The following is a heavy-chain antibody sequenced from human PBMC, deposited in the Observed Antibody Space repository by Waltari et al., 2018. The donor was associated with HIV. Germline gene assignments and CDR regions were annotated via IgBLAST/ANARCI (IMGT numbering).Heavy chain of an antibody. J-gene: IGHJ3*02. CDR1: GGSISPYY. D-gene: IGHD3-22*01. Sequence: QVQLQESGPGLVKPSETLSLTCSVSGGSISPYYWSWIRQPPGKGLEWIGYIYYSGGTNYNPALKSRVTISVDTSKNQFSLKLSSVTAADTAVYYCARHLMPYDSSGGGAFDIWGQGTMVTVSS. CDR2: IYYSGGT. CDR3: ARHLMPYDSSGGGAFDI. V-gene: IGHV4-59*08.